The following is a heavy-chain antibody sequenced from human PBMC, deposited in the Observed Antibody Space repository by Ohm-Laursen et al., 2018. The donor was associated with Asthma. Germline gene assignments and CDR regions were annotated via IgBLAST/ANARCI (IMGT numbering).Heavy chain of an antibody. D-gene: IGHD1-26*01. CDR3: ARGSAGTHPEYFQH. V-gene: IGHV3-21*01. CDR1: GFTFSSYS. Sequence: SLRLSCTASGFTFSSYSMNWVRQAPGEGLEWVSSISSSSSYIYYTDSVKGRFTISRDNVKNSLYLQMNSLRAEDTAVYYCARGSAGTHPEYFQHWGQGTLVTVSS. J-gene: IGHJ1*01. CDR2: ISSSSSYI.